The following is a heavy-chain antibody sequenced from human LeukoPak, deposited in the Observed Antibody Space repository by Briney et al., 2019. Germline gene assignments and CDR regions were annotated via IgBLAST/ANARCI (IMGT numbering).Heavy chain of an antibody. Sequence: GASVKVSCKASGYTFTGYYMHWVRQAPGQGLEWMGWINPNSGGTNYAQKFQGRVTTTRDTSISTAYMELSRLRSDDTAVYYCARGPLLRFLEWASGDYWGQGTLVTVSS. CDR3: ARGPLLRFLEWASGDY. V-gene: IGHV1-2*02. CDR2: INPNSGGT. D-gene: IGHD3-3*01. J-gene: IGHJ4*02. CDR1: GYTFTGYY.